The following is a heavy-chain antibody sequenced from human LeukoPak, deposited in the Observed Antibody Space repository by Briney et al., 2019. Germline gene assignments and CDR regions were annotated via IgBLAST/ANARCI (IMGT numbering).Heavy chain of an antibody. J-gene: IGHJ4*02. CDR3: ARHGGISGVGPTEDY. V-gene: IGHV4-39*01. Sequence: SETLPLTCTVPGDSISSSTYSWGWIRQPPGKGLEWLGSIHNAGGTYYNPSLKSRVSISVDTSKAHFSLKLRSATAADTAVYYCARHGGISGVGPTEDYWGQGTLVTVSS. CDR2: IHNAGGT. CDR1: GDSISSSTYS. D-gene: IGHD1-26*01.